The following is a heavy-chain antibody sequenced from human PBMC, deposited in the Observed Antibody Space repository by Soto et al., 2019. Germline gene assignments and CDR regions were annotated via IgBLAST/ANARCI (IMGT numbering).Heavy chain of an antibody. CDR1: GFTFTSSA. CDR3: ATKGSYNGNYIPREKTWFAP. Sequence: SVKVSCKASGFTFTSSAMQWVRQARGQRLEWIGWIVVGSGNTNYAQKFQERVTITRDMSTSTAYMELSSLRSEDTAVYYCATKGSYNGNYIPREKTWFAPWGQGTLVTVPS. V-gene: IGHV1-58*02. CDR2: IVVGSGNT. D-gene: IGHD1-7*01. J-gene: IGHJ5*02.